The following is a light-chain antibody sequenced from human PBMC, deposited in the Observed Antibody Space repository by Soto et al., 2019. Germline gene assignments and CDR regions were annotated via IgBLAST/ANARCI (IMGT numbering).Light chain of an antibody. CDR3: PQRSNWPS. CDR2: DAS. Sequence: EIVLTQSPATLSLSPGERATLSCRASQSVSSYLAWYQQKPGQAPRLLIYDASNRATGIPARFSGSGSGTDFTLTISSLEPEDFAVDYCPQRSNWPSFGPGTKVDIK. J-gene: IGKJ3*01. CDR1: QSVSSY. V-gene: IGKV3-11*01.